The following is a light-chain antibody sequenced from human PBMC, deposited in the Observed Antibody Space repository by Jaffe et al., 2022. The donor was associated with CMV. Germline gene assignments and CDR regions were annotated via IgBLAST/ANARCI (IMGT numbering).Light chain of an antibody. V-gene: IGKV3-15*01. CDR3: QQYNSYPLT. CDR2: GAS. J-gene: IGKJ4*01. CDR1: QGVGSN. Sequence: EIVMTQSPATLSVSPGERATLSCRASQGVGSNLAWYQQKPGQAPRLLISGASTRATGILARFSGSGSGTEFTLTISSLQSEDSALYYCQQYNSYPLTFGGGTKVEMK.